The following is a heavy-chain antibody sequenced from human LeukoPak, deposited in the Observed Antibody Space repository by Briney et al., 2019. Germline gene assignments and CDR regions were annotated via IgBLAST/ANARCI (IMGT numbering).Heavy chain of an antibody. V-gene: IGHV3-7*03. J-gene: IGHJ3*01. D-gene: IGHD6-6*01. CDR3: XXXSYSSSSSV. CDR1: GFTFSGFW. Sequence: PGGSLRLSCAVSGFTFSGFWMSWSRQAPGKGLEWVASINSDGSEGYYADVVKGRFTISRDNAKNSLYLQINSLRAEDTAVYYCXXXSYSSSSSVWGQGTMVTVSS. CDR2: INSDGSEG.